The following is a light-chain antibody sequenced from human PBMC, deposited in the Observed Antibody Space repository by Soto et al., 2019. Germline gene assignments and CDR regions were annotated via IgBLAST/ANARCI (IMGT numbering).Light chain of an antibody. CDR3: QQYNSPQT. CDR2: KAS. J-gene: IGKJ1*01. V-gene: IGKV1-5*03. CDR1: QSISSW. Sequence: DIQMTQSPSTLSASVGERVTLSCRASQSISSWLAWYQQKPGKAPKLLIYKASSLDSGVPSRFSGSGSGTEIPITISILQPDVFATYYCQQYNSPQTFGQGTKVEIK.